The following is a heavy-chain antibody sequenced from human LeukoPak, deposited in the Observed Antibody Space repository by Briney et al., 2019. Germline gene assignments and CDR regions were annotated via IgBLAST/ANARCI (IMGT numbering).Heavy chain of an antibody. V-gene: IGHV1-18*01. J-gene: IGHJ4*02. CDR1: GYTFTSEA. D-gene: IGHD3-22*01. CDR3: ARVPHYYDSSGYIDY. CDR2: ISAYNGNT. Sequence: ASVKVSFKAPGYTFTSEASRWGRQTPGQGVAWIKRISAYNGNTNYAQKLQGRVTMTTDTSTSTAYMELRSLRSDDTAVYYCARVPHYYDSSGYIDYWGQGTLVTVSS.